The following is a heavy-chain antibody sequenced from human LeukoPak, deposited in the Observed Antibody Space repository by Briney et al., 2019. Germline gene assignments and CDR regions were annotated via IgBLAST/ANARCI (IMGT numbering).Heavy chain of an antibody. J-gene: IGHJ4*02. CDR3: ARGDGDYGDY. CDR1: GYTFTDYY. V-gene: IGHV1-18*04. D-gene: IGHD4-17*01. Sequence: ASVKVSCKASGYTFTDYYLHWVRQAPGQGLEWMGWISAYNGNTNYAQKLQGRVTMTTDTSTSTAYMELRSLRSDDTAVYYCARGDGDYGDYWGQGTLVTVSS. CDR2: ISAYNGNT.